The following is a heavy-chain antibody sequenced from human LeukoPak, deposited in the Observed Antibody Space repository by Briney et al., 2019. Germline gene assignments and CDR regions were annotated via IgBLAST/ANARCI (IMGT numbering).Heavy chain of an antibody. Sequence: SETLSLTCTVSGGSISSYYWSWIRQPPGKGLEWFGYIYYSGSTNYNPSLKSRVTISVDTSKNQFSLKLSSVTAADTAVYYCARESDYYDSSGLLTDGYFDYWGQGTLVTVSS. CDR1: GGSISSYY. CDR2: IYYSGST. D-gene: IGHD3-22*01. CDR3: ARESDYYDSSGLLTDGYFDY. J-gene: IGHJ4*02. V-gene: IGHV4-59*01.